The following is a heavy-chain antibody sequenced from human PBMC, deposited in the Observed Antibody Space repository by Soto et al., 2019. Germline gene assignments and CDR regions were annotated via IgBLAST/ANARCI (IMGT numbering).Heavy chain of an antibody. J-gene: IGHJ6*02. CDR3: AKDAQTTVIDYGMDV. Sequence: GGSLRLSCAASGFTFSSYGMHWVRQAPGKGLEWVAVISYDGSNKYYADSVKGRFTIPRDNSKNTLYLQMNSLRAEDTAVYYCAKDAQTTVIDYGMDVWGQGTTVTVSS. V-gene: IGHV3-30*18. CDR1: GFTFSSYG. CDR2: ISYDGSNK. D-gene: IGHD4-17*01.